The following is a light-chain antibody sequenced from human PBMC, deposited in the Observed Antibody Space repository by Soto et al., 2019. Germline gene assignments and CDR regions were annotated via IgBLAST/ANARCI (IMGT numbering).Light chain of an antibody. Sequence: DIQMTQSPSTLSASVGDRVTITCRASQSISNWLAWYQQKPGKAPKLLIYKASSLDSGVPSRFSGGASGTEVTLTISSLQPGDFATYYCQQYDTYPYTFGQGTKLELK. CDR1: QSISNW. J-gene: IGKJ2*01. CDR3: QQYDTYPYT. V-gene: IGKV1-5*03. CDR2: KAS.